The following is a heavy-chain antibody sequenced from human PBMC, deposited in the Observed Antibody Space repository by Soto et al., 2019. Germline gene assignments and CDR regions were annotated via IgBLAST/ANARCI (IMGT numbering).Heavy chain of an antibody. CDR2: ISGSGGST. V-gene: IGHV3-23*01. J-gene: IGHJ4*02. CDR1: GFTFSSYA. CDR3: AKDTGSGWYGGFDY. D-gene: IGHD6-19*01. Sequence: GGSLRLSCAATGFTFSSYAMIWVRQAPGKGLEWVSAISGSGGSTYYADSVKGRFTISRDNSKNTLYLQMNSLRAEDTAVYYCAKDTGSGWYGGFDYWGQGALVTVSS.